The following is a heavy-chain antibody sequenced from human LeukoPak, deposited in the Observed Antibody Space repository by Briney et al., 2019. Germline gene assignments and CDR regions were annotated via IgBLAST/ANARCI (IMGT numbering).Heavy chain of an antibody. CDR1: GFTFSSYS. CDR2: ISSSSSYI. Sequence: GGSLRLSCAASGFTFSSYSMNWVRQAPGKGLEWVSSISSSSSYIYYADSVKGRFTISRDNAKNSLYLQMNSLRAEDTAVYYCARDRDTSNRPGRFDYWGQGTLVTVSS. CDR3: ARDRDTSNRPGRFDY. J-gene: IGHJ4*02. V-gene: IGHV3-21*01. D-gene: IGHD2/OR15-2a*01.